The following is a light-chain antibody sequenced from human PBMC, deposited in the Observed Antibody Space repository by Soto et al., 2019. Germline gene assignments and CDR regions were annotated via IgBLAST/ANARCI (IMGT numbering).Light chain of an antibody. V-gene: IGKV3-11*01. J-gene: IGKJ4*01. CDR1: QSVSSY. CDR2: DAS. CDR3: QQRSNSPPLT. Sequence: EIVLTQSPATLSLSPGERATLSCRASQSVSSYLAWYQQKPGQPPRLLIYDASNRATGIPARFSGSGSGTDFTLTISSLEPEDFAVYYCQQRSNSPPLTFGGGTKVEIK.